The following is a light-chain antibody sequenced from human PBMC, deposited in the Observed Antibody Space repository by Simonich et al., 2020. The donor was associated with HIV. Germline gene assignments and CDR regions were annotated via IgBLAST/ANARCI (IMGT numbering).Light chain of an antibody. Sequence: DIQMTQSPSSLSASVGDRVTITCRASQSISSYLNWYQQKPGKAPKLLIYAASTLQSGGPSRFSGSGSGTDCTLTISSLQPEDFATYYCQHRGTFGQGTKVEI. CDR1: QSISSY. CDR3: QHRGT. J-gene: IGKJ1*01. CDR2: AAS. V-gene: IGKV1-39*01.